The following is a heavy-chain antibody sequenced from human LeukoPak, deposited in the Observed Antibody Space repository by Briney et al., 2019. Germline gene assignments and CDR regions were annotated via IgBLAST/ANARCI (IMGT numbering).Heavy chain of an antibody. D-gene: IGHD1-7*01. V-gene: IGHV4-38-2*01. CDR1: GYSISSGYY. J-gene: IGHJ4*02. CDR3: AGRIGTSYFDY. CDR2: RYYSGST. Sequence: SETLSLTCAVSGYSISSGYYWGWIRQPPGKGLEWIGSRYYSGSTSYNPSLKSRVAISVDTSKNQFSLKLSSVTAADTAVYYCAGRIGTSYFDYWGQGTLVTVSS.